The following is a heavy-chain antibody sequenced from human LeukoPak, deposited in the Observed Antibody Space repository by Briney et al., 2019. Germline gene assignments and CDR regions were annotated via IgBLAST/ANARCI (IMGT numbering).Heavy chain of an antibody. CDR2: IYYSGST. CDR3: ARIPSAITMSLFDP. V-gene: IGHV4-31*03. J-gene: IGHJ5*02. Sequence: PSQTLSLTCTVSGGSISSGGYYWSWIRQHPGKGLEWIGYIYYSGSTYYNPSLKSRVTISVDTSKNQFSLKLSSVTAADTAVYYCARIPSAITMSLFDPWGQGTLVTVSS. D-gene: IGHD3-22*01. CDR1: GGSISSGGYY.